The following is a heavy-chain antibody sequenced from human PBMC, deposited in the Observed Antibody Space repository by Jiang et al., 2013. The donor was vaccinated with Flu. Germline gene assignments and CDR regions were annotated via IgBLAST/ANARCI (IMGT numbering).Heavy chain of an antibody. J-gene: IGHJ3*02. CDR3: ARVHDYGDPRDAFDI. CDR1: GDSVSSNSAA. V-gene: IGHV6-1*01. D-gene: IGHD4-17*01. CDR2: TYYRSKWYN. Sequence: SGDSVSSNSAAWNWIRQSPSRGLEWLGRTYYRSKWYNDYAVSVKSRIAINPDTSKNQFSLQLNSVTPEDTAVYYCARVHDYGDPRDAFDIWGQGTMVTVSS.